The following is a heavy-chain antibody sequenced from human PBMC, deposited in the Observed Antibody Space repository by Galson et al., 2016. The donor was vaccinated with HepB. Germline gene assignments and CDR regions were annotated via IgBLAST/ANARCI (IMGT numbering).Heavy chain of an antibody. CDR3: ARCVRGCDRYYFDS. J-gene: IGHJ4*02. Sequence: TLSLTCAVSRVSITTDGYAWTWIRQAPGKGLEWIGYILYGGNTYYKTSLKSRVTISLDTSKNHFSLKLTYVTAADTALYYCARCVRGCDRYYFDSWGQGTLVSVSS. D-gene: IGHD1-14*01. CDR1: RVSITTDGYA. V-gene: IGHV4-30-2*01. CDR2: ILYGGNT.